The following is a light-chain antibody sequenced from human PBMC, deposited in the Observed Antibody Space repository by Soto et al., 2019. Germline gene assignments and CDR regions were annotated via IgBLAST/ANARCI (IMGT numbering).Light chain of an antibody. CDR2: EVS. CDR3: SSYTGSNINTVV. Sequence: QSVLTQPASVSGSPGQSITISCTGTSSDIGKYNYVSWFQQHPAKAPKLIIFEVSTRPSGVSYRFSGSKSGNTASLTISGLQAEDEADYYCSSYTGSNINTVVFGGGTKVTVL. CDR1: SSDIGKYNY. J-gene: IGLJ2*01. V-gene: IGLV2-14*01.